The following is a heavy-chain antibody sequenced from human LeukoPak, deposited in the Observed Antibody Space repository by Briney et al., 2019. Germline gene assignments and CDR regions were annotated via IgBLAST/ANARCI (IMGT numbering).Heavy chain of an antibody. CDR2: IYYSCST. V-gene: IGHV4-39*01. CDR1: GGSIGSSSYY. D-gene: IGHD3-3*01. Sequence: PSETLSLTCTVSGGSIGSSSYYWGWIRQPPGKGLEWIGSIYYSCSTYYNPSLESRLTISVDTSKNQFSLKLSSVTAADTAVYYCARGSPYEHWGQGTLVTVSS. CDR3: ARGSPYEH. J-gene: IGHJ4*02.